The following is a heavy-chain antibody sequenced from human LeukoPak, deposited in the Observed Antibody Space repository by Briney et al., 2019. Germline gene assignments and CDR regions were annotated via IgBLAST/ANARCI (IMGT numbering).Heavy chain of an antibody. CDR3: ARGVTYSRDFDY. CDR2: IYYSGST. D-gene: IGHD6-13*01. Sequence: SETLSLTCTVSGGSISSGGYYWSWIRQHRRKGLEWIGYIYYSGSTYYNPSLKSRVTISVDTSKNQFSLKLSSVTAADTAVYYCARGVTYSRDFDYWGQGTLVTVSS. J-gene: IGHJ4*02. CDR1: GGSISSGGYY. V-gene: IGHV4-31*03.